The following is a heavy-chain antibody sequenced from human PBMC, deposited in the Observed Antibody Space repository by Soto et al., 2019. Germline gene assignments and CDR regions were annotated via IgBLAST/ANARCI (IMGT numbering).Heavy chain of an antibody. CDR3: AKRLSYTSAWYYFDY. Sequence: VGFLRLSCAASGFTFSNYAMSWVRQAPGKGLEWVSTISGSGGSTYYADSVKGRFTISRDNSKNTLYLQMDNLRAEDTALYYCAKRLSYTSAWYYFDYWGQGTLVTVSS. J-gene: IGHJ4*02. CDR2: ISGSGGST. D-gene: IGHD6-19*01. CDR1: GFTFSNYA. V-gene: IGHV3-23*01.